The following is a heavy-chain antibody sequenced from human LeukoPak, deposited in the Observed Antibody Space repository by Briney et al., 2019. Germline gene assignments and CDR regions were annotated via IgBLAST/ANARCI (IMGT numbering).Heavy chain of an antibody. CDR3: VKDKYPVVVAATLDY. Sequence: GGSLRLSCSASGFTFSNYAMHWVRQAPGKGLEYVSDISSNGGITYYADSVKGRFTVSRDNSKNMLYLQMNSLRAEDTAVYYCVKDKYPVVVAATLDYWGQGTLVTVSS. CDR1: GFTFSNYA. J-gene: IGHJ4*02. D-gene: IGHD2-15*01. V-gene: IGHV3-64D*09. CDR2: ISSNGGIT.